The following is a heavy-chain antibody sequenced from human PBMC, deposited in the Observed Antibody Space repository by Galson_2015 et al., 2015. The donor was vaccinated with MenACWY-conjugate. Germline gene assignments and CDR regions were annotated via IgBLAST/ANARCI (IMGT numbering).Heavy chain of an antibody. CDR1: GGSASSSGYY. D-gene: IGHD2/OR15-2a*01. CDR3: AREFSY. Sequence: ETLSFTCTVSGGSASSSGYYWTWIRQPPGQGLEWIGLIYDSGTTKYNPSLKGRVTISLDTSKNQVSLKLSSVTAADTAVYYCAREFSYWGQGTLVTVSS. J-gene: IGHJ4*02. V-gene: IGHV4-61*08. CDR2: IYDSGTT.